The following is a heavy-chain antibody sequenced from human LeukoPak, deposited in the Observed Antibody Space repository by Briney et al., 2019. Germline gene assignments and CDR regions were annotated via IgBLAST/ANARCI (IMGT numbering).Heavy chain of an antibody. V-gene: IGHV3-23*01. CDR1: GFTFSSYV. Sequence: PGGSLSLSCAASGFTFSSYVMSWVRQAPRKELEWVSAISGSGGSTYYADSVKGRLTIPRDNSKNTLYPQMNSLRAEDTAVYYCARPYYDILTGYYAYWGQGTLVTVSS. CDR2: ISGSGGST. CDR3: ARPYYDILTGYYAY. J-gene: IGHJ4*02. D-gene: IGHD3-9*01.